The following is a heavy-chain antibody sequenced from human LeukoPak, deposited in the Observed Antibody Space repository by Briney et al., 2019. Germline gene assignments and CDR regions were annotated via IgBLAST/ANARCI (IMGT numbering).Heavy chain of an antibody. Sequence: GGSLRLSCAASGFSFSSYGMQWVRQAPGKGLQWVAVVSYDGSNIDYADSVKGRFTISRDNSKNTLYLQMNSLRAEDTAVYYCAQGFTATIYWGQGTLVTVSS. J-gene: IGHJ4*02. V-gene: IGHV3-30*03. D-gene: IGHD2-15*01. CDR3: AQGFTATIY. CDR2: VSYDGSNI. CDR1: GFSFSSYG.